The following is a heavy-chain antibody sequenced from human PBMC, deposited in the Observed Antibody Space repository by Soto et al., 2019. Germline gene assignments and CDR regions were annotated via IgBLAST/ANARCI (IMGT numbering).Heavy chain of an antibody. J-gene: IGHJ4*02. D-gene: IGHD1-26*01. Sequence: EVQLVESGGGLVKPGGSLRLSCAASGFSPSDYSMNWIRQAPGKGLEWVASISSSSSFIHYAESMKGRFTISRDNAKNSLYLQMNSLSAEDTAVYYCAGSSDDGRDNWGQGTLVTVSS. CDR1: GFSPSDYS. CDR2: ISSSSSFI. V-gene: IGHV3-21*01. CDR3: AGSSDDGRDN.